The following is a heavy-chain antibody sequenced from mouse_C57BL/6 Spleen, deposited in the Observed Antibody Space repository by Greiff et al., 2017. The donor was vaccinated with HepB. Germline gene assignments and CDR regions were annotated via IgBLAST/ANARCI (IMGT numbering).Heavy chain of an antibody. CDR1: GYSITSGYY. J-gene: IGHJ4*01. V-gene: IGHV3-6*01. CDR2: ISYDGSN. Sequence: EVQLQQSGPGLVKPSQSLSLTCSVTGYSITSGYYWNWIRQFPGNKLEWMGYISYDGSNNYNPSLKNRISITRDTSKNQFFLKLNSVTTEDTATYYCARDPYREAMDYWGQGTSVTVSS. D-gene: IGHD2-12*01. CDR3: ARDPYREAMDY.